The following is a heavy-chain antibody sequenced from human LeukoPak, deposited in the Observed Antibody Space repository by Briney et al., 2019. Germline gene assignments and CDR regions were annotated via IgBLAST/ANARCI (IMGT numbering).Heavy chain of an antibody. CDR1: GGSISSSNW. CDR3: IASLLGYGMDV. Sequence: SETLSLTCAVSGGSISSSNWWSWVRQPPGKGLEWIGEIYHSGSTNYNPSLKSRVTISVDKSKNQFSLKLSSVTAADTAVYYCIASLLGYGMDVWGQGTTVTVSS. D-gene: IGHD3-16*01. CDR2: IYHSGST. V-gene: IGHV4-4*02. J-gene: IGHJ6*02.